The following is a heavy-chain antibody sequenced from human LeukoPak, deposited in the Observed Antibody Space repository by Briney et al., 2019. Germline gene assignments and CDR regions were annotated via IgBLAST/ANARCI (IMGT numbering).Heavy chain of an antibody. Sequence: SDTLSLTCTVSGGSISSGGYYWSWIRQHPGKGLEWIGYIYYSGSTYYNPSLKSRVTISVDTSKNQFSLKLSSVTAADTAVYYCARVSQLLYGGVDYWGQGTLVTVSS. D-gene: IGHD2-2*02. CDR3: ARVSQLLYGGVDY. CDR2: IYYSGST. J-gene: IGHJ4*02. V-gene: IGHV4-31*03. CDR1: GGSISSGGYY.